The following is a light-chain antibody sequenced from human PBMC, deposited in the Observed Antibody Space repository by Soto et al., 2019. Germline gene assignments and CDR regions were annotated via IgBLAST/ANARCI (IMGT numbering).Light chain of an antibody. CDR3: HQYGSSPGT. J-gene: IGKJ1*01. CDR1: QSVSSDY. Sequence: EIVLTQSPATLSVSPGERTTLPCTASQSVSSDYLACYQQKPGQAPKLLIYRASRRATGIPDRFSGSGSGTEFTLTINRLEPEDFAVYYCHQYGSSPGTFGQGTKVDIK. V-gene: IGKV3-20*01. CDR2: RAS.